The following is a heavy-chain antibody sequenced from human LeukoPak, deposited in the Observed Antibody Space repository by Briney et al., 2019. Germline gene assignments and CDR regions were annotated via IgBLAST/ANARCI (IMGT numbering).Heavy chain of an antibody. Sequence: GGSLRLSCAASGFTFSSYSMNWVRQAPGEGLEWVSSISSSSSYIYYADSVKGRFTISRDNAKNSLYLQMNSLRAEDTAVYYCARDQWELLPHAFDIWGQGTMVTVSS. CDR2: ISSSSSYI. J-gene: IGHJ3*02. CDR1: GFTFSSYS. D-gene: IGHD1-26*01. V-gene: IGHV3-21*01. CDR3: ARDQWELLPHAFDI.